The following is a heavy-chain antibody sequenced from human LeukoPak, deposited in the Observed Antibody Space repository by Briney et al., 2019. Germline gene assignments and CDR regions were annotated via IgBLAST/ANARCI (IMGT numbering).Heavy chain of an antibody. CDR3: TSGLQGGAFDI. CDR1: GFTFSGFA. D-gene: IGHD3-16*01. Sequence: QSGESLTLSCTASGFTFSGFAINWLRQPPGKGLEWVGFIRRTGFGETKEYPASLNGIFSNSRDTLITITYIPMHTLPSGVTSLFYCTSGLQGGAFDIWGRGTMVTVSS. V-gene: IGHV3-49*01. J-gene: IGHJ3*02. CDR2: IRRTGFGETK.